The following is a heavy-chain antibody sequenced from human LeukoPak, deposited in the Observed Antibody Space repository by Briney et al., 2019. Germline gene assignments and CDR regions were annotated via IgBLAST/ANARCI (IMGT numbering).Heavy chain of an antibody. CDR3: ARGGIVVVVAAKNWFDP. J-gene: IGHJ5*02. CDR1: GGSFSGYY. V-gene: IGHV4-59*10. CDR2: IYTSGST. D-gene: IGHD2-15*01. Sequence: SSETLSLTCAVYGGSFSGYYWSWIRQPAGKGLEWIGRIYTSGSTNYNPSLKRRVTISVDPSTNQFHLKLSSVTAADTAVYYCARGGIVVVVAAKNWFDPWGQGTLVTVSS.